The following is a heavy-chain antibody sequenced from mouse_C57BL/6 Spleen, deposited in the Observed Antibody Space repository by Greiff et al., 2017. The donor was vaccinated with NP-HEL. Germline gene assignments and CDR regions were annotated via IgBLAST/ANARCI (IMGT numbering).Heavy chain of an antibody. CDR1: GYTFTDYE. CDR2: IDPETGGT. CDR3: TRKGYYSPYYAMDY. V-gene: IGHV1-15*01. D-gene: IGHD2-12*01. Sequence: QVQLQQSGAELVRPGASVTLSCKASGYTFTDYEMHWVKQTPVHGLEWIGAIDPETGGTAYNQKFKGKAILTADKSSSTAYMELRSLTSEDSAVYYCTRKGYYSPYYAMDYWGQGTSVTVSS. J-gene: IGHJ4*01.